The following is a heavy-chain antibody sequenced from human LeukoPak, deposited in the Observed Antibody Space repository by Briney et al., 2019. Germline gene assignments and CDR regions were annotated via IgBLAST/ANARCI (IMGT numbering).Heavy chain of an antibody. CDR1: GFTFSSYA. V-gene: IGHV3-23*01. D-gene: IGHD2-2*01. J-gene: IGHJ4*02. CDR3: AKHWAPLVVPAASPFDY. Sequence: GGSLRLSCAASGFTFSSYAMSWVRQAPGKGLEWVSAISGSGGSTYYADSVKGRFTISRDNSKNTLYLQMNSLRAEDTAVYYCAKHWAPLVVPAASPFDYWGQGTLVAVSS. CDR2: ISGSGGST.